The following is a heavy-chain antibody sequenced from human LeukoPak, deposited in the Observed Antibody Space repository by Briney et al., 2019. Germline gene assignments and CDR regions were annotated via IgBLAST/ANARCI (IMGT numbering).Heavy chain of an antibody. CDR2: IYYSGST. J-gene: IGHJ4*02. Sequence: SETLSLTCTVSGGSISSSSYYWGWIRQPPGKGLEWIGSIYYSGSTYYNPSLKSRVTISVDTSKNQFSLNLNSVTAADTAVYYCARGQLGSLSPDFDYWGQGTLVTVSS. CDR3: ARGQLGSLSPDFDY. D-gene: IGHD7-27*01. V-gene: IGHV4-39*07. CDR1: GGSISSSSYY.